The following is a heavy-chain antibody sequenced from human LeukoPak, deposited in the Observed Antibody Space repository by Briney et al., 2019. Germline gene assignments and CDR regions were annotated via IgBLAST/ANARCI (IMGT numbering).Heavy chain of an antibody. CDR2: INPNSGGT. J-gene: IGHJ6*02. CDR1: GYTSTGYY. D-gene: IGHD4-17*01. V-gene: IGHV1-2*02. CDR3: ARAPDYGDDGNYGMDV. Sequence: GASVKVSCKASGYTSTGYYMHWVRQAPGQGLEWMGWINPNSGGTNYAQKFQGRVTMTRDTSISTAYMELSRLRSDDTAVYYCARAPDYGDDGNYGMDVWGQGTTVTVSS.